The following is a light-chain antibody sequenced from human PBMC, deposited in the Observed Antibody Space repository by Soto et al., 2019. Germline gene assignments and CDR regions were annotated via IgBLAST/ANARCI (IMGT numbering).Light chain of an antibody. CDR2: AAS. J-gene: IGKJ5*01. V-gene: IGKV1-27*01. CDR1: QGISNY. Sequence: DLQMTQSPSSLSASVGDRVTITCRASQGISNYLAWYQQKPGKVPKLLIYAASTLQSGVPSRFSGSGSGTDFTLTISSLQPEDVATYYCQKYNSALFTFGQGTRLEIK. CDR3: QKYNSALFT.